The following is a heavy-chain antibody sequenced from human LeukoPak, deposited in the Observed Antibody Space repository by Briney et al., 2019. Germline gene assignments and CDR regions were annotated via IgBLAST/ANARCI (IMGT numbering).Heavy chain of an antibody. D-gene: IGHD2-8*01. CDR3: TRTVLDCKNGVCYDY. J-gene: IGHJ4*02. Sequence: ASVKVSCKASGYTFTNYNIDWVRQATGQGLEWMGWISPYNGNTIYAQKLQGRVTVTTDTSTSTAYMELRSLRSDDTAVYYCTRTVLDCKNGVCYDYWGQGTLVTVSS. CDR2: ISPYNGNT. V-gene: IGHV1-18*01. CDR1: GYTFTNYN.